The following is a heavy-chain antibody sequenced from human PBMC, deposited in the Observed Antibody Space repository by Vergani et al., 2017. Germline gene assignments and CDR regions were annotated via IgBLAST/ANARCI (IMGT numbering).Heavy chain of an antibody. CDR1: GYTFTAYY. Sequence: QVQLVQSGAEVGKPGASVKISCKASGYTFTAYYIHWVRQAPEQGIEWVGVISPDGFSTFYAQKFQGRVTITRDTSTSTVYVEVTSLRSDDTAVYYCAREPPLAGFFDYWGHGTLVTVSS. V-gene: IGHV1-46*03. CDR2: ISPDGFST. J-gene: IGHJ4*01. CDR3: AREPPLAGFFDY. D-gene: IGHD6-19*01.